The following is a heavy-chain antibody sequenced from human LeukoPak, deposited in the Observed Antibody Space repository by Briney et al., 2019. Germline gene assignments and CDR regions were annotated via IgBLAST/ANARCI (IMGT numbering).Heavy chain of an antibody. CDR1: GFTFSNYE. D-gene: IGHD6-19*01. CDR2: ISSSSSTI. CDR3: ARDLAVAGTGY. Sequence: PGGSLRLSCAASGFTFSNYEMNWVRQAPGKGLEWVSYISSSSSTIYYADSVKGRFTISRDNAKNSLYLQMNSLRAEDTAVYYCARDLAVAGTGYWGQGTPVTVSS. V-gene: IGHV3-48*01. J-gene: IGHJ4*02.